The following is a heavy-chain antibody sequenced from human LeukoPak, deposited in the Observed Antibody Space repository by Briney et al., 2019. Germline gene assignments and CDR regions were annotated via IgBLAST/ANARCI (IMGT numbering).Heavy chain of an antibody. Sequence: GGSLRLSCAASGFIFSSYAMSWVRQAPGKGLEWVSGISGSGGSTYYADSVKGRLTISRDNSKNTLYLQMNSLRVEDTAVSYCAKVRDGRSTGGTFYYYMDVWGEGTTVTVSS. CDR1: GFIFSSYA. D-gene: IGHD1-26*01. CDR3: AKVRDGRSTGGTFYYYMDV. CDR2: ISGSGGST. J-gene: IGHJ6*03. V-gene: IGHV3-23*01.